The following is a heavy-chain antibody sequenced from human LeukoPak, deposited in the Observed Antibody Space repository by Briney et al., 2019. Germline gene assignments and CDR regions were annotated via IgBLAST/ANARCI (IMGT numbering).Heavy chain of an antibody. CDR2: IYYSGST. D-gene: IGHD6-6*01. J-gene: IGHJ2*01. Sequence: SETLSLTCTVSGGSISSSSYYWGWIRQPPGKGLEWIGSIYYSGSTYYNPSLKSRVTISVDTSKNQFSLKLSSVTAADTAVYYCARHRDENSRSSWYFDLWGQGTLVTVSS. CDR1: GGSISSSSYY. V-gene: IGHV4-39*01. CDR3: ARHRDENSRSSWYFDL.